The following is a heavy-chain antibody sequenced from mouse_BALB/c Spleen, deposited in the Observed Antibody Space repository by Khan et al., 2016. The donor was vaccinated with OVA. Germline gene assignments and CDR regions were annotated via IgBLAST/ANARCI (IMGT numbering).Heavy chain of an antibody. CDR3: ARIYGGDFDY. D-gene: IGHD1-1*01. Sequence: EVQLQESGPGLVKPSQSLSLTCTVTGYSIISDYAWNWIRQFPGNKLEWMGFISYSGNTKYNPSLKSRISITRDTSRNQFFLQLNSVTIEDTATYYCARIYGGDFDYWGQGTSLTVSS. CDR2: ISYSGNT. CDR1: GYSIISDYA. J-gene: IGHJ2*02. V-gene: IGHV3-2*02.